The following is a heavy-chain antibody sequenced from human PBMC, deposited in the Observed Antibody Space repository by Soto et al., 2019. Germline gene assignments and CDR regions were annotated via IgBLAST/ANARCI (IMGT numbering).Heavy chain of an antibody. CDR2: IDNSGST. D-gene: IGHD3-10*02. CDR3: AGAVSDFDVRRYRTSYFDQ. Sequence: SETLSLTCTVSGASVSTDDYYWTWIRQPPGKGLEWVGYIDNSGSTYYNPSLTGRVGISVDTSKNQFSLNLQSVTAADTAFYFCAGAVSDFDVRRYRTSYFDQWGQGILVTVSS. V-gene: IGHV4-31*03. J-gene: IGHJ4*02. CDR1: GASVSTDDYY.